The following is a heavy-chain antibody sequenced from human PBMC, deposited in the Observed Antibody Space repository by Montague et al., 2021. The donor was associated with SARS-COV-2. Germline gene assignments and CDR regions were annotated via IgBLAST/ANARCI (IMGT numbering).Heavy chain of an antibody. CDR3: ARFFSSWTD. D-gene: IGHD6-13*01. CDR1: GGSISSGNW. Sequence: GTLSLTCAVSGGSISSGNWWSWVRQPPGKGLEWIGEIYHSGSTNYNPSLKSRVTISLDKSKNQFSLNLSSATAADTAVYYCARFFSSWTDWGQGTLVTVSS. V-gene: IGHV4-4*02. CDR2: IYHSGST. J-gene: IGHJ4*02.